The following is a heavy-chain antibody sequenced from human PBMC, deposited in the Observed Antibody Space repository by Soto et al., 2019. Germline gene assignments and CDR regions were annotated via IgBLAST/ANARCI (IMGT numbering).Heavy chain of an antibody. CDR1: GFTFSTYA. D-gene: IGHD3-3*01. CDR3: FYDFWSGYSDFDF. CDR2: IASNGGST. Sequence: EVQLVESGGGLVQPGGSLRLSCSASGFTFSTYAMHWVRQAPGKGLEYIAKIASNGGSTYYADSVKGSFTISRDNSKNTLYLQMSSLRPDDTAVYYCFYDFWSGYSDFDFWGQGTLVTVSS. V-gene: IGHV3-64D*08. J-gene: IGHJ4*02.